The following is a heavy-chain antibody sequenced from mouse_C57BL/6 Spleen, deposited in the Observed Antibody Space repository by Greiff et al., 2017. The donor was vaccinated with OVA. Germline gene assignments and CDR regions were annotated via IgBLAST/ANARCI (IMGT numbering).Heavy chain of an antibody. Sequence: QVQLQQSGAELVRPGTSVKVSCKASGYAFTNYLIEWVKQRPGQGLEWIGVINPGSGGTIYNEKFKGKATLTADKSSSTAYMQLSSLTAEDSAVYFCARDDYDTFAYWGQGTLVTVSA. D-gene: IGHD2-4*01. CDR2: INPGSGGT. J-gene: IGHJ3*01. CDR1: GYAFTNYL. CDR3: ARDDYDTFAY. V-gene: IGHV1-54*01.